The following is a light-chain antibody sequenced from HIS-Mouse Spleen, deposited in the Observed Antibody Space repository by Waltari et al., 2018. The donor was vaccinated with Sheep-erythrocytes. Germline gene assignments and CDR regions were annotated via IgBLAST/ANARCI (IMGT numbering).Light chain of an antibody. CDR1: SSDVGGHNY. CDR2: DVS. CDR3: CSYAGSYTVV. V-gene: IGLV2-11*01. J-gene: IGLJ2*01. Sequence: QAALTQPASVSGSPGQSITISCTGTSSDVGGHNYVPWYQQHPGKAPKLMIYDVSKRPSGVPDRFSGSKSGNTASLTISGLQAEDEADYYCCSYAGSYTVVFGGGTKLTVL.